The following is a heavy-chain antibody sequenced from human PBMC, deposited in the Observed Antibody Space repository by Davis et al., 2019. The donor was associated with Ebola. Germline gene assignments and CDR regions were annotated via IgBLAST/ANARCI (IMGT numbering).Heavy chain of an antibody. V-gene: IGHV3-7*03. CDR3: TSGASNPH. Sequence: PGGSLRLSCAASGFTFSDYWMSWVRQAPGKGLEWVALINPAGHETHYVDAVKGRFTISRDNAKESLSLQMNGLRAEDAGMYYCTSGASNPHWGQGTRVTVSS. J-gene: IGHJ4*02. D-gene: IGHD4-11*01. CDR2: INPAGHET. CDR1: GFTFSDYW.